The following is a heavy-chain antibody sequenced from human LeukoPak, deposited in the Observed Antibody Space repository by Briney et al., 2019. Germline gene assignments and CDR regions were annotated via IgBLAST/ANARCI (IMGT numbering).Heavy chain of an antibody. V-gene: IGHV3-9*01. D-gene: IGHD3-3*01. CDR2: ISWSSGII. Sequence: GRSLRLSCAASGFIFDDHGMHWVRHAPGKGLEWVSGISWSSGIIGYADSVKGRFTISRDNAKNPLYLQMESLRAEDTAVYYCAKDTGSPADAITMEDNAFDIWGQGTMVTVSS. J-gene: IGHJ3*02. CDR3: AKDTGSPADAITMEDNAFDI. CDR1: GFIFDDHG.